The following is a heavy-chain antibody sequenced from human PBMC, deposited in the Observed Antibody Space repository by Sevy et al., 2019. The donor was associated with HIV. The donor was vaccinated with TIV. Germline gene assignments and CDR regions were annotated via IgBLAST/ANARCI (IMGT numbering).Heavy chain of an antibody. J-gene: IGHJ3*02. CDR2: ISYDGSNK. V-gene: IGHV3-30-3*01. Sequence: GGSLRLSCAASGFTFSSYAMHWVRQAPGKGLEWVAVISYDGSNKYYADSVKGRFTISRDNSKNTLYLQMNSLRAEDTAVYYCARTLGYYKPYDAFDIWGQGTMVTVSS. CDR1: GFTFSSYA. D-gene: IGHD3-9*01. CDR3: ARTLGYYKPYDAFDI.